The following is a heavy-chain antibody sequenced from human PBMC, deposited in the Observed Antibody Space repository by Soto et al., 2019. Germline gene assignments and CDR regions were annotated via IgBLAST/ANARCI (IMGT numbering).Heavy chain of an antibody. V-gene: IGHV1-3*01. CDR3: AREWGYSSGSGWFDP. D-gene: IGHD6-19*01. J-gene: IGHJ5*02. CDR2: INAGNGNT. CDR1: GYTFTSYA. Sequence: ASVQVSCKASGYTFTSYAMHWVRQAPGQRLEWMGWINAGNGNTKYSQKFQGRVTITRDTSASTAYMELSSLRSEDTAVYYCAREWGYSSGSGWFDPWGQGTLVTVSS.